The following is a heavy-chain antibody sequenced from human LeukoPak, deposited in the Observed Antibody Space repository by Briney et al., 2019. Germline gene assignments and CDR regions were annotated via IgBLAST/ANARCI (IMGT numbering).Heavy chain of an antibody. CDR3: AGEENGWNGSDDAFDI. CDR1: GGSVSSGSYY. CDR2: IYYSGST. V-gene: IGHV4-61*01. D-gene: IGHD1-1*01. Sequence: SETLSLTCTVSGGSVSSGSYYWSWIRQPPGKGLEWIGYIYYSGSTNYNPSLKSRVTISVDTSKNQFSLKLSSVTAADTAVYYCAGEENGWNGSDDAFDIWGQGTMVTVSS. J-gene: IGHJ3*02.